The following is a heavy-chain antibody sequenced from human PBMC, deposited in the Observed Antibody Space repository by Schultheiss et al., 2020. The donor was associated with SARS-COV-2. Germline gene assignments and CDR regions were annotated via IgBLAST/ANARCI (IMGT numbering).Heavy chain of an antibody. V-gene: IGHV3-33*08. J-gene: IGHJ3*02. CDR2: IWHDGSNK. CDR1: GFTFSSYA. CDR3: SRNFDYGDNDAFGI. D-gene: IGHD4-17*01. Sequence: GGSLRLSCSASGFTFSSYAMHWVRQAPGKGLEWVAVIWHDGSNKYYADSVKGRFTISRDNSNNTLYLEMNGLRAEDTAVYYCSRNFDYGDNDAFGIWGQGTVVTVSS.